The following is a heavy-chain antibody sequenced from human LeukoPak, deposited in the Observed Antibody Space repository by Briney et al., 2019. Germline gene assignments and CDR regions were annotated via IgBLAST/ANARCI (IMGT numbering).Heavy chain of an antibody. CDR1: GGSFSGYY. J-gene: IGHJ5*02. V-gene: IGHV4-34*01. CDR3: ARLNALLITIFGVAYNWFDP. Sequence: SETLSLTCAAYGGSFSGYYWSWIRQPPGKGLEWIGEINHSGSTNYNPSLKSRVTISVDTSKNQFSLKLSSVTAADTAVYYCARLNALLITIFGVAYNWFDPWGQGTLVTVSS. CDR2: INHSGST. D-gene: IGHD3-3*01.